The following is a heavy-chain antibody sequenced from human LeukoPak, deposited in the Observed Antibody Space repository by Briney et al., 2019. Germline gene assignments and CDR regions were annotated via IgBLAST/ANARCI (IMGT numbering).Heavy chain of an antibody. J-gene: IGHJ6*02. Sequence: GGSLRLSCAASGFTFSSSAMSWVRQAPGKGLEWVSAISNNGGYTYYADSVQGRFTISRDNSKSTLCLQMNSLRAEDTAVYYCVRSLFDGFYYYGMDVWGQGTTVTVSS. CDR3: VRSLFDGFYYYGMDV. CDR2: ISNNGGYT. CDR1: GFTFSSSA. V-gene: IGHV3-23*01. D-gene: IGHD5-24*01.